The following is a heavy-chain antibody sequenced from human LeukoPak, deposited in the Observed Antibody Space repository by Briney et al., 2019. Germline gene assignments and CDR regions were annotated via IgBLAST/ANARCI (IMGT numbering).Heavy chain of an antibody. CDR2: INHSGST. V-gene: IGHV4-34*01. J-gene: IGHJ4*02. CDR3: ALYDFWSGYGFDY. Sequence: SETLSLTCAVYGGSFSGYYWSWIRQPPGKGLEWIGEINHSGSTNYNPSLKSRVTISVDTSKNQFSLTLSSVTAADTAVYYCALYDFWSGYGFDYWGQGTLVTVSS. CDR1: GGSFSGYY. D-gene: IGHD3-3*01.